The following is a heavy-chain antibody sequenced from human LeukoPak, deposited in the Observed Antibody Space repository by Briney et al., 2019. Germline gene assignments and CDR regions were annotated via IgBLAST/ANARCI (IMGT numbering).Heavy chain of an antibody. Sequence: ASVKVSCKASGCTFTSYDINWVRQATGQGLEWMGWMNPNSGNTGYAQKFQGRVTMTRNTSISTAYMELSSLRSEDTAVYYCARGEPYSSGGPDEIRYNWFDPWGQGTLVTVSS. J-gene: IGHJ5*02. V-gene: IGHV1-8*01. D-gene: IGHD6-19*01. CDR3: ARGEPYSSGGPDEIRYNWFDP. CDR2: MNPNSGNT. CDR1: GCTFTSYD.